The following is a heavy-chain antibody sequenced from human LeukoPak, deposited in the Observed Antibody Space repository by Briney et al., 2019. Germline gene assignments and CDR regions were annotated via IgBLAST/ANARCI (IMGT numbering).Heavy chain of an antibody. V-gene: IGHV5-51*01. CDR1: GYTFTDYC. D-gene: IGHD6-19*01. Sequence: GGSLKIPCKGFGYTFTDYCLAWVRQMPGKGLEWMGNISPGDSDPRYSLSFQGQVTISADTSITTAYLQLNSLQASDTAMYYCARGDGSGWGDDAFDIWGLGTMVTVSS. CDR2: ISPGDSDP. CDR3: ARGDGSGWGDDAFDI. J-gene: IGHJ3*02.